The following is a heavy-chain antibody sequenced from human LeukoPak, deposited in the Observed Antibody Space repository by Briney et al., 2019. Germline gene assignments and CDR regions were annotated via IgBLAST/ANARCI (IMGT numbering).Heavy chain of an antibody. V-gene: IGHV4-61*02. CDR1: GGSITSGSYY. D-gene: IGHD2-21*01. J-gene: IGHJ3*02. CDR2: NYTSGST. CDR3: ARDVAYCGGDCYSLDAFDI. Sequence: PSQTLSLTCTVSGGSITSGSYYWSWIRQPAGKGLEWIRRNYTSGSTNYNPSLKSRVTISVDTSKNQFSLKLSSVTAADTAVYYCARDVAYCGGDCYSLDAFDIWGQGTMVTVSS.